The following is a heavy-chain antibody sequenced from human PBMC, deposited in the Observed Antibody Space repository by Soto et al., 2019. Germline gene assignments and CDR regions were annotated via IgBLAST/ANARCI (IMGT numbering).Heavy chain of an antibody. CDR1: GFTFSSYG. Sequence: QVQLVESGGGVVQPGRSLRLSCAASGFTFSSYGMHWVRQAPGKGLEWVAVISYDGSNKYYADSVKGRFTISRDNSKNTLDLQMNSLIAEDTAVYYCATNWNDADCGQGNLVTVS. J-gene: IGHJ4*02. CDR3: ATNWNDAD. D-gene: IGHD1-1*01. V-gene: IGHV3-30*03. CDR2: ISYDGSNK.